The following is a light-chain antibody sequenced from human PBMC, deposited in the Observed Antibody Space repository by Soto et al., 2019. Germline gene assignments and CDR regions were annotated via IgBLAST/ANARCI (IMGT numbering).Light chain of an antibody. J-gene: IGKJ5*01. CDR1: QSISIY. CDR2: GAS. V-gene: IGKV1-39*01. CDR3: QQSSRTVIT. Sequence: DIRMTQSPSSLSASVGDSVTITCRASQSISIYLNWYQQKPGKAPKLLISGASTLQSGVPSRFSGGGSGTDFTLTTSSLQPEDFATYYCQQSSRTVITFGQGTRLEIK.